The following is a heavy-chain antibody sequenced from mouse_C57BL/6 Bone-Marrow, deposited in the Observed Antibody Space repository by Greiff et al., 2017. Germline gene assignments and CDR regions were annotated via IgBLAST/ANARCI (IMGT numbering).Heavy chain of an antibody. J-gene: IGHJ2*01. D-gene: IGHD2-1*01. Sequence: VQLQQSGPELVRPGASVKLSCTASGFNIKDDYMHWVKQRPEQGLEWIGWIDPENGDTEYASKFQGKATITADTSSNTAYLQLSSLTSEDTAVYYCTTGGNYGGNYFDYWGQGTTLTVSS. CDR1: GFNIKDDY. CDR3: TTGGNYGGNYFDY. V-gene: IGHV14-4*01. CDR2: IDPENGDT.